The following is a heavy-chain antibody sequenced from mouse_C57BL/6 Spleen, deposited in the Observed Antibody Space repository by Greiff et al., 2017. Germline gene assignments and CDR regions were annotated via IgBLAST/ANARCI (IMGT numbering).Heavy chain of an antibody. J-gene: IGHJ2*01. CDR2: ISDGGSYT. D-gene: IGHD1-1*01. CDR1: GFTFSSYA. CDR3: ARDPSPFITSYYFDY. V-gene: IGHV5-4*01. Sequence: EVMLVESGGGLVKPGGSLKLSCAASGFTFSSYAMSWVRQTPEKRLEWVATISDGGSYTYYPDNVKGRFTISRDNAKNNLYLQMSHLKSEDTAMYYCARDPSPFITSYYFDYWGQGTTLTVSS.